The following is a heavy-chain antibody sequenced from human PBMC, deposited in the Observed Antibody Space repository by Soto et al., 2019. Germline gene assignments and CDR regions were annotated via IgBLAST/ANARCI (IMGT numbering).Heavy chain of an antibody. CDR1: GGSISSYY. J-gene: IGHJ4*02. V-gene: IGHV4-59*01. Sequence: QVQLQESGPGLVKPSETLSLTCTVSGGSISSYYWSWIRQPPGKGLEWIGYIYYSGSTNYNPSLKSRVTISVDTSKNQYSLKLSSVTAADTAVYYCARDSDSSGWYFDYWGQGTLVTVSS. CDR3: ARDSDSSGWYFDY. CDR2: IYYSGST. D-gene: IGHD6-19*01.